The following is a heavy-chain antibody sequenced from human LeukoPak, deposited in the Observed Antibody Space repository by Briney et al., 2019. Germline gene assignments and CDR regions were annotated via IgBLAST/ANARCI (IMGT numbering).Heavy chain of an antibody. CDR3: ARESRTVEMGTSIHGHWFDP. Sequence: TSETLSLTCAVYIDSFTNYYWNWIRQTPGKGLEWIGEVNDSGGTNINPSLRSRVILSVDTSKNQFSLKLNSVTAADTAVYYCARESRTVEMGTSIHGHWFDPWGQGTLVTVSS. V-gene: IGHV4-34*01. J-gene: IGHJ5*02. CDR2: VNDSGGT. CDR1: IDSFTNYY. D-gene: IGHD5-24*01.